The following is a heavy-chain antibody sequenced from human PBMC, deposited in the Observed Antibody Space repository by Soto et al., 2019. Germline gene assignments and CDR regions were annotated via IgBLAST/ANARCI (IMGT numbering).Heavy chain of an antibody. CDR2: IHTYHGNT. V-gene: IGHV1-18*01. J-gene: IGHJ4*02. Sequence: QVQLVQSGAEVKKPGASVKVYCKASGYTFTDYGISWVRQAPGQGLEWMGWIHTYHGNTNYAQKVHGRVTMTTDSTTSTAYMELRSLRSDDTAVYYCARDAQYSSRWHPIDYWGQGTLVTVSS. CDR3: ARDAQYSSRWHPIDY. D-gene: IGHD6-19*01. CDR1: GYTFTDYG.